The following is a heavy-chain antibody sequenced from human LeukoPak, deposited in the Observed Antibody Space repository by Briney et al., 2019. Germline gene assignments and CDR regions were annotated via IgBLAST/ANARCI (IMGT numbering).Heavy chain of an antibody. CDR3: ARLEMVRGVIIRNNWFDP. D-gene: IGHD3-10*01. CDR1: GYTFTSYA. Sequence: ASVKVSCKASGYTFTSYAMNWVRQAPGQGLEWMGWINTNTGNPTYAQGFTGRFVFSLDTSVSTAYLQISSLKAEDTAVYYCARLEMVRGVIIRNNWFDPWGQGTLVTVSS. V-gene: IGHV7-4-1*02. J-gene: IGHJ5*02. CDR2: INTNTGNP.